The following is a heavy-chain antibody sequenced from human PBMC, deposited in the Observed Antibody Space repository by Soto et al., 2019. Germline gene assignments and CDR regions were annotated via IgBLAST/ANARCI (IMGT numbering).Heavy chain of an antibody. J-gene: IGHJ5*02. Sequence: SETLSVTCTVAGGSISGSSGCCGWIRQPPGKGLEWIGSIYYSGSTYYNPSLKSRVTISVDTSKNQFSLKLSSVTAADTAVYYCARHATSHYDILNGPAPFAPWGHGTLVTVSS. CDR1: GGSISGSSGC. D-gene: IGHD3-9*01. CDR3: ARHATSHYDILNGPAPFAP. V-gene: IGHV4-39*01. CDR2: IYYSGST.